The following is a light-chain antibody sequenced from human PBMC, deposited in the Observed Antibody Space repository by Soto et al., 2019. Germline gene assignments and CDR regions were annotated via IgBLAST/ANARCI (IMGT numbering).Light chain of an antibody. Sequence: EIVLTQSPATLSSFPGDRVTLSCRASQSVSSNYLAWYQQKPGQAPRLLIYGASTRATGVPDRFSGSGSRTDFTLTISRLEPEDFAVYHCQQYGSLSWTFGQGTKVDIK. CDR1: QSVSSNY. J-gene: IGKJ1*01. V-gene: IGKV3-20*01. CDR2: GAS. CDR3: QQYGSLSWT.